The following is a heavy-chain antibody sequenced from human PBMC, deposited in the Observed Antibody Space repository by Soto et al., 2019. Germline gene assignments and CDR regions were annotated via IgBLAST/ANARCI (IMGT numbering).Heavy chain of an antibody. V-gene: IGHV3-33*01. CDR1: GFTFSSYG. CDR2: IWYDGSNK. CDR3: ARDGGRIAAAGTGFDY. Sequence: GGSLRLSCAASGFTFSSYGMHWVRQAPGKGLEWVAVIWYDGSNKYYADSVKGRFTISRDNSKNTLYLQMNSLRAEDTAVYYCARDGGRIAAAGTGFDYWGQGTLVTVSS. D-gene: IGHD6-13*01. J-gene: IGHJ4*02.